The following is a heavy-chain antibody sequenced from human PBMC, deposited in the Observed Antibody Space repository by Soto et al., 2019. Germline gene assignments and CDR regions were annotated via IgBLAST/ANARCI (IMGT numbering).Heavy chain of an antibody. CDR3: ARSGYSVAWGY. J-gene: IGHJ4*02. CDR1: GFLVNSAY. Sequence: VQLVESGGGLIPPGGSLRLSCAASGFLVNSAYMTWVRQAPGKGLEWLAMINSDGSTLYAESVKGRFTISRDNSKNRLDPQMNSLRAEDTAMYYCARSGYSVAWGYWGQGTLVIVTS. D-gene: IGHD5-18*01. V-gene: IGHV3-53*01. CDR2: INSDGST.